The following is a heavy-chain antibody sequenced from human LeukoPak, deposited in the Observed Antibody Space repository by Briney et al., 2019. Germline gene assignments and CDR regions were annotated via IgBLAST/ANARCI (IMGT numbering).Heavy chain of an antibody. D-gene: IGHD6-19*01. J-gene: IGHJ4*02. CDR1: GFTFDTCP. CDR2: ISGSGGST. Sequence: GGSLRLSCATSGFTFDTCPMHWVRQAPGKGLEWVSYISGSGGSTYYADSVKGRFTISRDNSKNTLYLQMSSLRAEDTAVYYCAKETTVAGFYPYFDYWGQGTLVTVSS. CDR3: AKETTVAGFYPYFDY. V-gene: IGHV3-23*01.